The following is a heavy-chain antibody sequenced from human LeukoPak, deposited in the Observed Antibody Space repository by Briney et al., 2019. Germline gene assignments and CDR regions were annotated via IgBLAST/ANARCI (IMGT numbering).Heavy chain of an antibody. D-gene: IGHD2-2*01. CDR3: ARGGPYCSSTSCQPMHVY. Sequence: GGSLRLSCAASGFTFSSYAMHWVRQAPRKGLEYVSAISSNGGSTYYANSVKGRFTISRDNSKNTLYLQMGSLRAEDMAVYYCARGGPYCSSTSCQPMHVYWGQGTLVTVSS. CDR2: ISSNGGST. V-gene: IGHV3-64*01. J-gene: IGHJ4*02. CDR1: GFTFSSYA.